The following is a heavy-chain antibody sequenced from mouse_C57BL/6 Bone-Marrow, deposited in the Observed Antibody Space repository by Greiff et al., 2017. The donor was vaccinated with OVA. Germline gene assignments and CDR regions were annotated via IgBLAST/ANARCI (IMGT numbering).Heavy chain of an antibody. CDR1: GYTFTSYW. V-gene: IGHV1-50*01. Sequence: VQLQQPGAELVKPGASVKLSCKASGYTFTSYWMQWVKQRPGQGLEWIGEIDPSDSYTNYNQKFKGKATLTVDTSSSTAYMQLSSLKSEDSAVYYCASTLYYAPDDGGQGTPRTVSS. CDR2: IDPSDSYT. CDR3: ASTLYYAPDD. J-gene: IGHJ2*01. D-gene: IGHD1-1*01.